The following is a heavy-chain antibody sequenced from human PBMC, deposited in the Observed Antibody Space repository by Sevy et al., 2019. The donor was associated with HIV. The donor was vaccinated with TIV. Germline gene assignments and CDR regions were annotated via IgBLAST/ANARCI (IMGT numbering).Heavy chain of an antibody. Sequence: ASVKVSCKASGGIFRSNAISWVRQAPGQGLEWVGGIIAVFGTTYYAQKFQGRVTLIADESTGTVHMELRSLRSEDTAIYYCARDPHYYVSGSFDSWGQGTQVTVSS. D-gene: IGHD3-10*01. J-gene: IGHJ4*01. CDR1: GGIFRSNA. V-gene: IGHV1-69*13. CDR3: ARDPHYYVSGSFDS. CDR2: IIAVFGTT.